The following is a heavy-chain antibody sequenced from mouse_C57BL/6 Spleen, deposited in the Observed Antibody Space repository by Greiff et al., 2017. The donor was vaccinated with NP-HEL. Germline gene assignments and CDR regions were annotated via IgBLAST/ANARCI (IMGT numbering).Heavy chain of an antibody. CDR1: GFTFSDYY. CDR3: ARLAYYYGSKCHYAMDY. J-gene: IGHJ4*01. D-gene: IGHD1-1*01. CDR2: FNYDGSST. Sequence: EVKLVESEGGLVQPGSSMKLSCTASGFTFSDYYMAWVSQVPEKGLEWVANFNYDGSSTYYLDSLKSRFIISRDNSKNILYLQMSSLKSEDTATDYCARLAYYYGSKCHYAMDYWGQGTSVTVSS. V-gene: IGHV5-16*01.